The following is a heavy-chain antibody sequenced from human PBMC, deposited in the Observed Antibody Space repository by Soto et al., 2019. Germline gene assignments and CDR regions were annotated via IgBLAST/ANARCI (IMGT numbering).Heavy chain of an antibody. CDR2: ISSSGGII. V-gene: IGHV3-48*03. Sequence: EVQLVESGGGLVQPGGSLRLSCAASGFTFISYEMNWVRQAPGKGLEWLSYISSSGGIIYYADSVKGRFTISRDNAKNSLYLQMSSLRAEDTAVYYCARERGTYGDYLDYWGQGTLVTVSS. D-gene: IGHD4-17*01. CDR3: ARERGTYGDYLDY. CDR1: GFTFISYE. J-gene: IGHJ4*02.